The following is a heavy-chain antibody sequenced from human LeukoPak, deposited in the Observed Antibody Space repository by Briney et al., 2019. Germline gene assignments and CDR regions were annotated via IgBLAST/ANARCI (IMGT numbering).Heavy chain of an antibody. D-gene: IGHD2-2*01. Sequence: PGRSLRLSCAASGFTFSSYGMHGVRQAPGKGLEWVAVISFDGSDKYYADSVKGRFTISTDISKNTLYLEMNSLRADDTAMYYCARAQLEYCSTTSCYVFDSWGQGTLVTVSS. V-gene: IGHV3-30*19. CDR3: ARAQLEYCSTTSCYVFDS. J-gene: IGHJ4*02. CDR1: GFTFSSYG. CDR2: ISFDGSDK.